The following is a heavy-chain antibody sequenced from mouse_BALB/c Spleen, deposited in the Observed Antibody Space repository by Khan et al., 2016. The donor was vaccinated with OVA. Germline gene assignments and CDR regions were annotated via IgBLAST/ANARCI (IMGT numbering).Heavy chain of an antibody. D-gene: IGHD1-1*01. J-gene: IGHJ2*01. CDR2: ISYSGDT. CDR1: GNSITSVYA. V-gene: IGHV3-2*02. CDR3: ARGNYYGYCFDY. Sequence: EVQLVESGPGLVKPSQSLSLTCTVTGNSITSVYAWNWIRQFPGNKLEWMVYISYSGDTSYIPSLKSRISITRDTSKNQFFLQLNSVTTEDTATYYCARGNYYGYCFDYWGQGTTLTVSS.